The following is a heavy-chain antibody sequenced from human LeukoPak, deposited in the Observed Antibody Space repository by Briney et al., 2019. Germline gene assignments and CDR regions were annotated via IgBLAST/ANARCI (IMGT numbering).Heavy chain of an antibody. CDR2: ISSSSSYI. J-gene: IGHJ4*02. CDR3: ARGYCSSSSCYGSDY. V-gene: IGHV3-21*01. D-gene: IGHD2-2*01. CDR1: GFTFSSYN. Sequence: GGSLRLSCAASGFTFSSYNMNWVRQAPGKGLEWVSSISSSSSYIYYADSVKGRFTISRDNAKNSLYLQMNSLRAEDTAVYYCARGYCSSSSCYGSDYWGQGTLVTVSS.